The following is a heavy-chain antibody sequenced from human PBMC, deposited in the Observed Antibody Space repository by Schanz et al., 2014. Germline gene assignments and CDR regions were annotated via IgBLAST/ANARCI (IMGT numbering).Heavy chain of an antibody. V-gene: IGHV3-23*04. CDR3: SKDKQGSRSDDS. D-gene: IGHD2-15*01. J-gene: IGHJ5*01. CDR1: GFTFSTYA. CDR2: ITTGGNT. Sequence: EVQLVESGGALVQHGGSLRLSCSASGFTFSTYAMSWARQTPGKGLEWVSSITTGGNTYYRDSVKGRFIVSRDNSKNTLYVEMNRLRVDDTAVYYCSKDKQGSRSDDSWGQGTLVTVSS.